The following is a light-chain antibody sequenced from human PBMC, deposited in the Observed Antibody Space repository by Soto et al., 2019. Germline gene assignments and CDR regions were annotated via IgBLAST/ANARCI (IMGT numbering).Light chain of an antibody. Sequence: QSALTQPPSASGSPGQSVTISCTGNSSDVGGYKYVSWYQQHPGKVPKLMVYEVNKRPSGVPDRFSGSKSGNTASLTVSGLQAEDEADYYCTSYAGGNNVFGTGTKVTVL. CDR1: SSDVGGYKY. V-gene: IGLV2-8*01. J-gene: IGLJ1*01. CDR2: EVN. CDR3: TSYAGGNNV.